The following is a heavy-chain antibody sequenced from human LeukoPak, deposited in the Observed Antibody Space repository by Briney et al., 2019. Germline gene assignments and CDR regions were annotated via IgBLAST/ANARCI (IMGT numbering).Heavy chain of an antibody. J-gene: IGHJ4*02. D-gene: IGHD4-17*01. V-gene: IGHV4-39*02. CDR2: ISYGGTT. CDR1: GGSISDNRYY. CDR3: AREGYGTPFDS. Sequence: SETLSLTCTVSGGSISDNRYYWGWIRQPPGKGLGWIGSISYGGTTYYNPSLKSRVTISGDTSKNQFSLKLTSVTAADTAVYYCAREGYGTPFDSWGQGTLVTVSS.